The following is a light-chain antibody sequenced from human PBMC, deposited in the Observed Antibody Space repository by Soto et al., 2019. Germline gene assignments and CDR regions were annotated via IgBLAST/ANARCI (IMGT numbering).Light chain of an antibody. CDR1: QGISRY. V-gene: IGKV1-9*01. Sequence: IQLTQPPSSLSASVGDSVTMTCRASQGISRYLAWYQQKPGRAPQLLISAASTLQSGVPSRFSGSGSGTHFTLVISSLQPEDFATYYCQQLNTYPVTFGGGTKVDI. CDR2: AAS. J-gene: IGKJ4*01. CDR3: QQLNTYPVT.